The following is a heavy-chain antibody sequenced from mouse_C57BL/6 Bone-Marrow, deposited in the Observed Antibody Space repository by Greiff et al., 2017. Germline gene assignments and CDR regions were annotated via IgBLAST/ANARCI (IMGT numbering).Heavy chain of an antibody. CDR2: IDPENGDT. Sequence: VQLQPSGAELVRPGASVKLSCTASGFNIKDDYMHWVKQRPEQGLEWIGWIDPENGDTEYASKFQGKATITADTSSNTAYLQLSSLTSEDTAVYYCTTPYGSSYGWFAYWGQGTLVTVSA. D-gene: IGHD1-1*01. CDR1: GFNIKDDY. CDR3: TTPYGSSYGWFAY. J-gene: IGHJ3*01. V-gene: IGHV14-4*01.